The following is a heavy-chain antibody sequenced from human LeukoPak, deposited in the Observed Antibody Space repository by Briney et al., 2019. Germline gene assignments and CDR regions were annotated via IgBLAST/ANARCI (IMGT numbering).Heavy chain of an antibody. CDR1: GYTFTSYD. D-gene: IGHD3-3*01. V-gene: IGHV1-8*01. CDR2: MNPNSGNT. J-gene: IGHJ3*02. Sequence: ASVKVSCKASGYTFTSYDINWVRQATGQRLEWMGWMNPNSGNTGYAQKFQGRVTMTRNTSISTAYMELSSLRSEDTAVYYCARGGKHYDFWSGYYFSPRDDAFDIWGQGTMVTVSS. CDR3: ARGGKHYDFWSGYYFSPRDDAFDI.